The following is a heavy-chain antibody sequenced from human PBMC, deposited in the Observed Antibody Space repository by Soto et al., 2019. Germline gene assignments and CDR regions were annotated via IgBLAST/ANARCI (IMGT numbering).Heavy chain of an antibody. CDR2: INAGNGNT. V-gene: IGHV1-3*01. Sequence: ASVKVSCKASGYIFTSYVMHWVRQAPGQRLEWMGWINAGNGNTKYSQKFQGRVTITRDTSASTVYMELSSLRSEDTAVYHCARDLAFDIWGQGTMVTVSS. J-gene: IGHJ3*02. CDR3: ARDLAFDI. CDR1: GYIFTSYV.